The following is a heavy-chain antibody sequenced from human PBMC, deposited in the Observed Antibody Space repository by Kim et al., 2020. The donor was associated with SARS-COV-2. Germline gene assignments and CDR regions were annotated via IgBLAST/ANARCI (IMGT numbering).Heavy chain of an antibody. V-gene: IGHV4-34*01. CDR3: ARGPHWFDP. J-gene: IGHJ5*02. CDR2: INHSGNT. Sequence: SETLSLTCAVYGGSFSAYYWTWIRQPPGKGLEWIGEINHSGNTSYTPSLKSRVTISVDTSKNKLSLKLTSVTAADTAVYFCARGPHWFDPWGQGTLVSVSS. CDR1: GGSFSAYY.